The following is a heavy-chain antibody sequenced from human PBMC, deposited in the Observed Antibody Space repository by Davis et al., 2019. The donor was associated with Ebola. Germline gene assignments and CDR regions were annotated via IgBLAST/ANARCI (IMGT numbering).Heavy chain of an antibody. CDR3: AADFWGGPRFYYGMDV. V-gene: IGHV3-30-3*01. D-gene: IGHD3-3*01. CDR2: ISYDGSNK. CDR1: GFTFSSYA. Sequence: GESLKISCAASGFTFSSYAMHWVRQAPGKGLEWVAVISYDGSNKYYTDSVKGRFTISRDNSENTLFLQMNSLRAEDTAVYYCAADFWGGPRFYYGMDVWGQGTTVTVSS. J-gene: IGHJ6*02.